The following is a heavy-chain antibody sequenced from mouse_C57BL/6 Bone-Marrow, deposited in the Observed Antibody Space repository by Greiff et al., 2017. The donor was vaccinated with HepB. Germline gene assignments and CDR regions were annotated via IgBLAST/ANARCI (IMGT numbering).Heavy chain of an antibody. J-gene: IGHJ4*01. CDR2: IYPGGGGT. D-gene: IGHD2-4*01. CDR1: GYTFTNYC. V-gene: IGHV1-55*01. Sequence: QVQLQQPGAELVKPGASVKLSCKASGYTFTNYCMPWVKQRPGQGLEWIGSIYPGGGGTNYNAKFKSKATLTVDTSSSTAYMQLSSLTSEDSAVYDCERAARLRQCYYAMDYWGQGTSVTVSS. CDR3: ERAARLRQCYYAMDY.